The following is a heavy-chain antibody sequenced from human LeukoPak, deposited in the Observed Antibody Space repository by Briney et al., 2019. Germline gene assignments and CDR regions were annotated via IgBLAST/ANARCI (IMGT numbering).Heavy chain of an antibody. D-gene: IGHD6-19*01. Sequence: GGSLRLSCAASGFTFSNYAMSWVRQTPGKGLDWVSRISVSGATTYYANSVKGRFTISRDNSKNTLNLQMNSLRAEDTAVYYCARDPSGSSSGWYHFDYWGQGSLVTVSS. CDR1: GFTFSNYA. J-gene: IGHJ4*02. CDR3: ARDPSGSSSGWYHFDY. CDR2: ISVSGATT. V-gene: IGHV3-23*01.